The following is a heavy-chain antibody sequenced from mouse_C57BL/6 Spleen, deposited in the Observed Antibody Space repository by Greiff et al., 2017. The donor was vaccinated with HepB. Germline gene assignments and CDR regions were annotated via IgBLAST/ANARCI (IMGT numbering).Heavy chain of an antibody. CDR3: ARQVYGSTWYFDV. CDR1: GYTFTSYW. V-gene: IGHV1-59*01. D-gene: IGHD1-1*01. CDR2: IDPSDSYT. Sequence: QVQLQQPGAELVRPGTSVKLSCKASGYTFTSYWMHWVKQRPGQGLEWIGVIDPSDSYTNYNQKFKGKATLTVDTSSSTAYMQLSSLTSEDSAVYYCARQVYGSTWYFDVWGTGTTVTVSS. J-gene: IGHJ1*03.